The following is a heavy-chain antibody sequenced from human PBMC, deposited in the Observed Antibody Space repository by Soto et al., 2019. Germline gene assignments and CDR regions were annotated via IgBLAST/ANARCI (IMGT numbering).Heavy chain of an antibody. CDR3: ARGIAARTPPDN. CDR1: GFSFSVYT. CDR2: ISSSSSYI. J-gene: IGHJ4*02. V-gene: IGHV3-21*01. Sequence: PGGSLRLSCAASGFSFSVYTMNWVRQAPGKGLEWVSSISSSSSYINYADSLKGRFTISRDNAKNSVYLQMNSLRAEDTAVYYCARGIAARTPPDNWGQGTLVTVSS. D-gene: IGHD6-6*01.